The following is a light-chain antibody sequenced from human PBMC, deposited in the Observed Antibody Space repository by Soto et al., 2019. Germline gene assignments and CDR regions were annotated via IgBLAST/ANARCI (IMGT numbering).Light chain of an antibody. J-gene: IGLJ2*01. CDR3: QSYDSSLSAVV. CDR1: SSNIGAGYD. V-gene: IGLV1-40*01. CDR2: TNS. Sequence: QSALTQPPSVSGAPGQRVTISCTGSSSNIGAGYDVHWYQQLPGTAPKLLIYTNSNRPSGVPDRFSGSKSGTSASLAITGLQAEDEADYYCQSYDSSLSAVVFGGGTKVTVL.